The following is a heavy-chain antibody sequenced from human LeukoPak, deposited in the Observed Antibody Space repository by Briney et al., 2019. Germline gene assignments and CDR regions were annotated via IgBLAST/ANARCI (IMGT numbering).Heavy chain of an antibody. CDR1: GFTFDDYA. V-gene: IGHV3-9*03. CDR2: ISWNSGSI. D-gene: IGHD4-17*01. CDR3: AKGSRYGEHYFDY. Sequence: PGGSLRLSCAASGFTFDDYAMHWVRQAPGKGLEWVSGISWNSGSIGYADSVKGRFTISRDNAKNSLYLRMNSLRAEDMALYYCAKGSRYGEHYFDYWGQGTLVTVSS. J-gene: IGHJ4*02.